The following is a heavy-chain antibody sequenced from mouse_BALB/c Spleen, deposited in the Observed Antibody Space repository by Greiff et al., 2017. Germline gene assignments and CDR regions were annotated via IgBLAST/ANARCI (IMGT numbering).Heavy chain of an antibody. J-gene: IGHJ2*01. CDR3: ARSRRSFYFDY. V-gene: IGHV5-17*02. CDR2: ISSGSSTI. D-gene: IGHD1-1*01. CDR1: GFTFSSFG. Sequence: EVKLMESGGGLVQPGGSRKLSCAASGFTFSSFGMHWVRQAPEKGLEWVAYISSGSSTIYYADTVKGRFTISRDNPKNTLFLQMTSLRSEDTAMYYCARSRRSFYFDYWGQGTTLTVSS.